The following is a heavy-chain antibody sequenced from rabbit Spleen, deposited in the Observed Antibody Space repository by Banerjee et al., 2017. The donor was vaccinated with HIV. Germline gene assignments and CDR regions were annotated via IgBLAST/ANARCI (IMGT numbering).Heavy chain of an antibody. Sequence: EESGGDLVKPGASLTLTCTASGVSFSGNSYMCWVRQAPGKGLEWIACIDTGSSGFTYFANWAKGRFTISKTSSTTVTLQMTSLTAADTATYFCARDTSSSFSSYGMDLWGPGTLVTVS. CDR2: IDTGSSGFT. V-gene: IGHV1S40*01. CDR1: GVSFSGNSY. J-gene: IGHJ6*01. D-gene: IGHD1-1*01. CDR3: ARDTSSSFSSYGMDL.